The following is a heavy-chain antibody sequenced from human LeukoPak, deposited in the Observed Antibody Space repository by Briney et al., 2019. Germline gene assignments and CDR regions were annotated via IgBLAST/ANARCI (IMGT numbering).Heavy chain of an antibody. V-gene: IGHV1-2*02. CDR1: GYTFTGHY. CDR3: ARESGDAFDI. Sequence: ASVKVSCKASGYTFTGHYMHWVRQAPGQGLEWMGWINPNSGGTNYAQKFQGRVTMTRDTSISTAYMELRRLRSDDTAVYYCARESGDAFDIWGQGTMVTVSS. CDR2: INPNSGGT. J-gene: IGHJ3*02.